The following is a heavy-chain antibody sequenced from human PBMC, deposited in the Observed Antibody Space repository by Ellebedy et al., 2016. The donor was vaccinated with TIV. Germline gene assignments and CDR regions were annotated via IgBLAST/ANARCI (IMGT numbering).Heavy chain of an antibody. Sequence: GESLKISCAASGSTFSSYSMNWVRQAPGKGPVWVSRIDSDGSTTTYADSVKGRFTISRDNAKNTLYLQMHSLSAEDTAVYYCARDTHNGGNCVPDYWGQGTLVTVSS. D-gene: IGHD4-23*01. CDR2: IDSDGSTT. CDR3: ARDTHNGGNCVPDY. V-gene: IGHV3-74*01. J-gene: IGHJ4*02. CDR1: GSTFSSYS.